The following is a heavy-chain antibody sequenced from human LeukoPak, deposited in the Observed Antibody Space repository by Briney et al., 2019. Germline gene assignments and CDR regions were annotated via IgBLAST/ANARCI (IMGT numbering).Heavy chain of an antibody. CDR1: GFSFSDYG. J-gene: IGHJ3*02. Sequence: GGSLRLSCAASGFSFSDYGMHWVRQAPGKGLDWVAFIHFDGVNKYNADSVKGRFTISRDNSKNTLYLQMDSLRAEDTATYYCAKDLSPRGYTYGYGVFEIWGQGTRVTVSS. CDR3: AKDLSPRGYTYGYGVFEI. D-gene: IGHD5-18*01. CDR2: IHFDGVNK. V-gene: IGHV3-30*02.